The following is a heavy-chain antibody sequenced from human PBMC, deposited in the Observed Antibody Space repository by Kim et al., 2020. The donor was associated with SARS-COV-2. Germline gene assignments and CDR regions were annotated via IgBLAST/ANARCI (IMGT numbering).Heavy chain of an antibody. CDR2: ISWNSGSI. CDR1: GFTFDDYA. V-gene: IGHV3-9*01. CDR3: VGGSGSLHY. Sequence: GGSLRLSCAASGFTFDDYAMHWVRQAPGKGLEWVSGISWNSGSIGYADSVKGRFTISRDNAKNSLYLQMNSLRAEDTALYYCVGGSGSLHYWGQGTLVTVSS. J-gene: IGHJ4*02. D-gene: IGHD3-10*01.